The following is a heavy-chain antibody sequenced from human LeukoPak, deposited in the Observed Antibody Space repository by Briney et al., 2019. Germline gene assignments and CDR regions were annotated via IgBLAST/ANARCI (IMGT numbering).Heavy chain of an antibody. Sequence: GGSLRLSCAAPGFTFNSYSMNWVRQAPGKGLECVSSISSSSSYIYYADSVKGRFTISRDNAKNSLYLQMNSLRAEDTAVYYCARDRDSSGYEFDFWGQGTLVTVSS. CDR1: GFTFNSYS. CDR2: ISSSSSYI. J-gene: IGHJ4*02. D-gene: IGHD3-22*01. CDR3: ARDRDSSGYEFDF. V-gene: IGHV3-21*01.